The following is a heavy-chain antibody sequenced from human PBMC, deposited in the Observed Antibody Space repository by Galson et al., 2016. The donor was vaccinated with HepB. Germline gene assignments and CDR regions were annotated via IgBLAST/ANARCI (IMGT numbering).Heavy chain of an antibody. D-gene: IGHD6-19*01. V-gene: IGHV3-23*01. Sequence: SLRLSCAASGFTFRNYAMAWVRQVPGKGLEWVSAISGSGGITDYGDSVKGQFAISSDNSKNTMYLHMNNLRVGDTALYYCAKSLASVAGPSNAFDIWGQGTMVTVSS. CDR1: GFTFRNYA. CDR2: ISGSGGIT. J-gene: IGHJ3*02. CDR3: AKSLASVAGPSNAFDI.